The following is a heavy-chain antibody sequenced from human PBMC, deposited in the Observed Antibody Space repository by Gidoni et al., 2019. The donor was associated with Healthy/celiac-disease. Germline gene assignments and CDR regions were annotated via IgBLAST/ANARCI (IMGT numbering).Heavy chain of an antibody. Sequence: EVQLVESGGGLVQPGGSLRLSCAASGFTFSSYWMSWVRQAPGKGLEWVAKIKQDGSEKYYVDSVKGRFTISRDNAKNSLYLQMNSLRAEDTAVYYCARSIAAAGRAYYYYGMDVWGQGTTVTVSS. J-gene: IGHJ6*02. V-gene: IGHV3-7*01. CDR3: ARSIAAAGRAYYYYGMDV. D-gene: IGHD6-13*01. CDR1: GFTFSSYW. CDR2: IKQDGSEK.